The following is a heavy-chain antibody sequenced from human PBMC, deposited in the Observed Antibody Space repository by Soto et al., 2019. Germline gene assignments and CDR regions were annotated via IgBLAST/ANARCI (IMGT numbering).Heavy chain of an antibody. CDR2: INQDGFGK. V-gene: IGHV3-7*05. Sequence: EVQLVESGGGLVQPGGSLRLSCVVSGSIFRSHWMTWVRQAPGKGLEWVASINQDGFGKYYVDSVRGRFAISRDNAKDSVYLQMDSLRVEDTAVYYCAKDHGSGSYPYWGQGTLVTVSS. J-gene: IGHJ4*02. D-gene: IGHD1-26*01. CDR3: AKDHGSGSYPY. CDR1: GSIFRSHW.